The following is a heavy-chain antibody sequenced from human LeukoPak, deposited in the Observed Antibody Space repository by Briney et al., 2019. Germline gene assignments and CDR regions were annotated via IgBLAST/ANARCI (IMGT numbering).Heavy chain of an antibody. CDR1: GFTFSSYA. V-gene: IGHV3-30*04. CDR3: ARAAVTLVRGAEIDY. J-gene: IGHJ4*02. D-gene: IGHD3-10*01. CDR2: ISYDGTNK. Sequence: GGSLRLSCAASGFTFSSYAMHWVRQAPGKGLEWVAVISYDGTNKYYADSVKGRFTISRDNSKNTPYLQMNSLRAEDTAVYYCARAAVTLVRGAEIDYWGQGTLVTVSS.